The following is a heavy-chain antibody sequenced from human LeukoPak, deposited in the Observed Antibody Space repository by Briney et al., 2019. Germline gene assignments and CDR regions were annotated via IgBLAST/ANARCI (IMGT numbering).Heavy chain of an antibody. J-gene: IGHJ3*02. V-gene: IGHV1-18*01. CDR2: ISAYDGST. CDR1: GYSFTSYG. D-gene: IGHD4-23*01. Sequence: ASVRVSCKASGYSFTSYGISWVRQAPGQGLEWMGWISAYDGSTNYAQNLQDRVTMTTDTSTSTAYMELRSQRSDDTAVYYCARDDYGGPLGAFDIWGQGTMVTVSS. CDR3: ARDDYGGPLGAFDI.